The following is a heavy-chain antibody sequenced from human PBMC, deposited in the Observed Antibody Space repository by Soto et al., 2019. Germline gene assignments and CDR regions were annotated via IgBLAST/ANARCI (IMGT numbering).Heavy chain of an antibody. D-gene: IGHD6-19*01. V-gene: IGHV4-4*02. J-gene: IGHJ4*02. CDR3: ARQGGWYMDY. Sequence: QVQLQESGPGLVKPAGTLSLTCDVSADSISSTTWWSWVRQPPGGGLEWIGEIHQRGTTNYNPSLKSRVTISIAKSKNQFSLKLTSVTAADTAVYYCARQGGWYMDYWGQGTLVTVSS. CDR2: IHQRGTT. CDR1: ADSISSTTW.